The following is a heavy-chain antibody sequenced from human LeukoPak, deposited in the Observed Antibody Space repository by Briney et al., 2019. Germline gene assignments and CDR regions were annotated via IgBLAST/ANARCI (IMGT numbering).Heavy chain of an antibody. J-gene: IGHJ4*02. CDR2: ISAYNGNT. V-gene: IGHV1-18*01. D-gene: IGHD6-6*01. CDR1: GYTFTSYD. CDR3: ARVSEVELVIDY. Sequence: ASVKVSCKASGYTFTSYDINWVRQAPGQGLEWMGWISAYNGNTNYAQKLQGRVTMTTDTSTSTAYMELRSLRSDDTAVYYCARVSEVELVIDYWGQGTLVTVSS.